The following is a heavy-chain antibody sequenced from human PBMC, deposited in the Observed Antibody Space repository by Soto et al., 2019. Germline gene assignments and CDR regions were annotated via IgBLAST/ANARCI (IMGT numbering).Heavy chain of an antibody. V-gene: IGHV4-39*01. Sequence: SETLSPTCTVTAHSINSRSYYWGWIRQPPGKGLEWCGSIYYTGRTYNNSSLRSRVSMSIHTAKDQFTLKLKSVTAEDTALYFCARPRTSVVTHGYFDVWGPGSLVTVSS. D-gene: IGHD2-21*02. CDR3: ARPRTSVVTHGYFDV. J-gene: IGHJ4*03. CDR1: AHSINSRSYY. CDR2: IYYTGRT.